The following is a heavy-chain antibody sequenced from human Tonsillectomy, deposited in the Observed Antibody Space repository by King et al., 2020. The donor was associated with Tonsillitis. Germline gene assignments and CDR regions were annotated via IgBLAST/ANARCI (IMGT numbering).Heavy chain of an antibody. Sequence: VQLVESGGGVVQPGRSLRLSCAASGFTFSSYGFHWVRQAPGKGLEWVSIIWSDGSNEYYADSVKGRFTISRDSSKNTLYLQMNSLRAEDTAVYYCARDPTAHYYYYYMAVWGKGTPVTVSS. J-gene: IGHJ6*03. CDR1: GFTFSSYG. CDR3: ARDPTAHYYYYYMAV. CDR2: IWSDGSNE. D-gene: IGHD5-18*01. V-gene: IGHV3-33*08.